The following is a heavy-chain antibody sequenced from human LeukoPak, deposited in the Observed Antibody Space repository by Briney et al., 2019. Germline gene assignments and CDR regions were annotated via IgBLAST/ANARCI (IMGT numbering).Heavy chain of an antibody. CDR2: VDPEDGET. J-gene: IGHJ4*02. Sequence: GASVKVSCKASGYTFTDYYMHWVQQAPGKGLEWMGRVDPEDGETIYAEKFQGRVTITADTSTDTAYMELSSLRSEDTAVYYCATDRYGGDFWSGYYPLDYWGQGTLVTVSS. D-gene: IGHD3-3*01. CDR3: ATDRYGGDFWSGYYPLDY. V-gene: IGHV1-69-2*01. CDR1: GYTFTDYY.